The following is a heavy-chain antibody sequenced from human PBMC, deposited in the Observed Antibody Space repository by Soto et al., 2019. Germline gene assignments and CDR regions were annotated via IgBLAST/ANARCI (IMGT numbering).Heavy chain of an antibody. CDR2: ISGNSGTT. CDR3: AKGRDITVFGGITPVDY. J-gene: IGHJ4*02. CDR1: GFNFSNYA. V-gene: IGHV3-23*01. D-gene: IGHD3-3*01. Sequence: EVQLLESGGDFKQPGGSLRLSCEGSGFNFSNYALNWVRQAPGKRLEWVSVISGNSGTTYYAASVKGRFTISRDNSKKTLYLQMHSLRADDTAVYYCAKGRDITVFGGITPVDYWGQGTLVTVSS.